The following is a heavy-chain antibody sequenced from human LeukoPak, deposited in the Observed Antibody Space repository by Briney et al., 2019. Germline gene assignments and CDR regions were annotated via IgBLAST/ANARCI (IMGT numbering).Heavy chain of an antibody. CDR2: IYSTGST. J-gene: IGHJ4*02. CDR1: GGSISSYY. D-gene: IGHD3-10*01. Sequence: PSETLSLTCTVSGGSISSYYWSWIRQPAGKGLEWIGRIYSTGSTNYNPSLKSRVTMSVDTSKNQFSLNLISVTAADTAVYYCARDAGNYRSGGLDYWGQGTLVTVSS. V-gene: IGHV4-4*07. CDR3: ARDAGNYRSGGLDY.